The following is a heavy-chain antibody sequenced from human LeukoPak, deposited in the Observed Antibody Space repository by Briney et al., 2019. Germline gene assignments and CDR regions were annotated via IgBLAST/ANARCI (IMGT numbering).Heavy chain of an antibody. CDR2: INPNSGGT. CDR3: AREVRGGKASTMIVVAHGGDAFDI. D-gene: IGHD3-22*01. Sequence: ASVKVSCKASGYTFTGYYMHWVRQAPGQGLEWMGWINPNSGGTNYAQKFQGRVTMTRDTSISTAYMELSRLRSDDTAVYYCAREVRGGKASTMIVVAHGGDAFDIWGQGTMVTVSS. CDR1: GYTFTGYY. J-gene: IGHJ3*02. V-gene: IGHV1-2*02.